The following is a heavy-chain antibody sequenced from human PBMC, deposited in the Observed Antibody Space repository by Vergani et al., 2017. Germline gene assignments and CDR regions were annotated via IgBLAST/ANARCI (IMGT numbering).Heavy chain of an antibody. CDR2: IYTSGST. J-gene: IGHJ3*02. CDR3: AREALSTTIFGVVIAFDI. CDR1: GGSISSYY. D-gene: IGHD3-3*01. V-gene: IGHV4-4*09. Sequence: QVQLQESGPGLVKPSETLSLTCTVSGGSISSYYWSWIRQPPGKGLEWIGYIYTSGSTNYNPSLKSRVTISVDTSKNQFSRKLSSVTAADTAVYYCAREALSTTIFGVVIAFDIWGQGTMVTVSS.